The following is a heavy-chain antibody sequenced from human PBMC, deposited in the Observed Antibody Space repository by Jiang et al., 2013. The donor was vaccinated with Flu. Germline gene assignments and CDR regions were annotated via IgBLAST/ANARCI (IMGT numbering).Heavy chain of an antibody. CDR2: ISGSGGST. Sequence: RLSCAASGFTFSSYAMSWVRQAPGKGLEWVSAISGSGGSTYYADSVKGRFTISRDNSKNTLYLQMNSLRAEDTAVYYCAKDYTIVATFGGSSSWYLPYFDYWGQGTLVTVSS. D-gene: IGHD6-13*01. V-gene: IGHV3-23*01. CDR3: AKDYTIVATFGGSSSWYLPYFDY. CDR1: GFTFSSYA. J-gene: IGHJ4*02.